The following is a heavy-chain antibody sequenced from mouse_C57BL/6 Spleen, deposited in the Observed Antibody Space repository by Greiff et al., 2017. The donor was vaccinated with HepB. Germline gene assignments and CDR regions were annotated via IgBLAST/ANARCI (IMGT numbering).Heavy chain of an antibody. CDR3: ARDGGITTVVRAMDY. V-gene: IGHV5-4*01. D-gene: IGHD1-1*01. CDR1: GFTFSSYA. J-gene: IGHJ4*01. CDR2: ISDGGSYT. Sequence: EVQLVESGGGLVKPGGSLKLSCAASGFTFSSYAMSWVRQTPEKRLEWVATISDGGSYTYYPDNVKGRFTISRDNAKNNLYLQMSHLKSEDTAMYYCARDGGITTVVRAMDYWGQGTSVTVSS.